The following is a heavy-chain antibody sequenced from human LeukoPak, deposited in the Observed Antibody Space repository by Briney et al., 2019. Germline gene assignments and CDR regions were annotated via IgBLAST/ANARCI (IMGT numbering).Heavy chain of an antibody. Sequence: SETLSHTCAVYGGSFSGYYWSWLRQPPGKGLEWIGEINHSGSTNYNPSLKSRVTISVDTSKNQFSLKLSSVTAADTAVYYCARGKIQLWLRWFDPWGQGTLVTVSS. CDR2: INHSGST. CDR1: GGSFSGYY. D-gene: IGHD5-18*01. CDR3: ARGKIQLWLRWFDP. J-gene: IGHJ5*02. V-gene: IGHV4-34*01.